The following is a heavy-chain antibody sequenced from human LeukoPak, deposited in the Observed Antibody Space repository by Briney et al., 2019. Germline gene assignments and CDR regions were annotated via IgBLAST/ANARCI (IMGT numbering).Heavy chain of an antibody. CDR3: AKANSNYNYYYYYYMDV. CDR2: ISYDGSNK. V-gene: IGHV3-30*18. J-gene: IGHJ6*03. CDR1: GFTFSSYG. Sequence: GRSLRLSCAASGFTFSSYGMHWVRQAPGKGLEWVAVISYDGSNKYYADSVKGRFTISRDNSKNTLYLQMNSLRAEDTAVYYCAKANSNYNYYYYYYMDVWGKGTTVTVSS. D-gene: IGHD4-11*01.